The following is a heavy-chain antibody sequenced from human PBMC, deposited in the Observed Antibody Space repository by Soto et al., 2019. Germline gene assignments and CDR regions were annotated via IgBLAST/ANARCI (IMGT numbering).Heavy chain of an antibody. CDR3: AKDAVSYNGIYDPFDI. J-gene: IGHJ3*02. CDR2: IDGDGSA. V-gene: IGHV3-23*01. CDR1: GFTLSNYA. D-gene: IGHD1-1*01. Sequence: EVQLLESGGGLVQPGGSLRLSCVASGFTLSNYAMSWVRQAPGKGLEWVSVIDGDGSAKFADSVKCRLTVSRDNSKNTLYLQMDSLRAEDTAIYYCAKDAVSYNGIYDPFDIWGRGTMVTVSS.